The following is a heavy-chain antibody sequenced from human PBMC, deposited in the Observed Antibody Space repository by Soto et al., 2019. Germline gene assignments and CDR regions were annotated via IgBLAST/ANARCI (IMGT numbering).Heavy chain of an antibody. CDR2: IRWDGGST. V-gene: IGHV3-43D*04. J-gene: IGHJ4*02. D-gene: IGHD3-22*01. Sequence: PGGSLRPSCAASGFTFDDYAMHWVRHAPGPGLEWVSLIRWDGGSTYYADSVKGRFTISRDNSKNSLYLQMNSLRAEDTALYFCAKGGYFSSGYYYVLDYWGQGTLVTVSS. CDR3: AKGGYFSSGYYYVLDY. CDR1: GFTFDDYA.